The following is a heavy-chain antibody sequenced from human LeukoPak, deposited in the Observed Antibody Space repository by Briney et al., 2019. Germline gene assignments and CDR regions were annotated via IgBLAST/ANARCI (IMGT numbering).Heavy chain of an antibody. J-gene: IGHJ4*02. D-gene: IGHD6-13*01. V-gene: IGHV4-59*01. CDR1: GGSISRYY. CDR3: AGIAAAGTNYFDY. Sequence: PSETQSLTCTVSGGSISRYYWSWIRQPPGKGLEWIGYIYYSGSTNYNPSLKSRVTISVDTSKNQFSLKLSSVTAADTAVYYCAGIAAAGTNYFDYWGQGTLVTVSS. CDR2: IYYSGST.